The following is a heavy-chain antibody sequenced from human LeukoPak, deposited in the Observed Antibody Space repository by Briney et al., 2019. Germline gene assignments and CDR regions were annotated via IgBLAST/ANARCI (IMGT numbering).Heavy chain of an antibody. D-gene: IGHD3-10*01. CDR1: GFTFSSYW. CDR3: AREYYYGSGSYYAL. CDR2: IKQDGSEK. Sequence: GGSLRLSCAASGFTFSSYWMSWVRQAPGKGLEWVANIKQDGSEKYYVDSVKGRFTISRDNAKNSLYLQMNSLRAEDTALYHCAREYYYGSGSYYALWGQGTLVTVSS. J-gene: IGHJ4*02. V-gene: IGHV3-7*03.